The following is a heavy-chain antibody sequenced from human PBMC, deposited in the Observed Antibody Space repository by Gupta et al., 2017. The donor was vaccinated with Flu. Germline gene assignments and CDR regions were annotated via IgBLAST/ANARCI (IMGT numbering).Heavy chain of an antibody. CDR2: ISHDGTHI. CDR1: GFTFSSYW. CDR3: AREAYRIEVLGY. Sequence: EVQLVESGGTVVQPGASLRLSCAASGFTFSSYWMHWVRHTPGKGRVWVSRISHDGTHIDDAYSVKGRFTISRDNAKKTVYLHMASLRNEDTALYYWAREAYRIEVLGYCCQVTQVAVS. D-gene: IGHD1-26*01. V-gene: IGHV3-74*01. J-gene: IGHJ4*02.